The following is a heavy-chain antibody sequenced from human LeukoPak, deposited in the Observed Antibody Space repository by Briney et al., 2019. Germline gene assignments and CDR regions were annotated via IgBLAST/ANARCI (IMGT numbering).Heavy chain of an antibody. D-gene: IGHD1-26*01. CDR3: ARANGELWDDIYYYYMDV. V-gene: IGHV3-53*01. CDR1: GFTVSSNY. J-gene: IGHJ6*03. Sequence: SGGSLRLSCAASGFTVSSNYMTWVRQAPGRGLEWVSVIYSGGSIYYADSVKGRFTVSRDISENTPYLQMNSLRAEDTAVYYCARANGELWDDIYYYYMDVWGKGTTVTVSS. CDR2: IYSGGSI.